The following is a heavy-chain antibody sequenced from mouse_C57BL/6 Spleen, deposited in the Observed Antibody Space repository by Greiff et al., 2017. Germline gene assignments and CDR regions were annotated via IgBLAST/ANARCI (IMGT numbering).Heavy chain of an antibody. D-gene: IGHD1-1*01. V-gene: IGHV1-55*01. CDR3: ARDPITTVVATDQYVDV. J-gene: IGHJ1*03. Sequence: VQLQQPGAELVKPGASVKMSCKASGYTFTSYWITWVKQRPGQGLEWIGDIYPGSGSTNYNEKFKSKATLTVDTSSSTAYMQLSSLTSEDSAVYYCARDPITTVVATDQYVDVWGTGTTVTVSS. CDR1: GYTFTSYW. CDR2: IYPGSGST.